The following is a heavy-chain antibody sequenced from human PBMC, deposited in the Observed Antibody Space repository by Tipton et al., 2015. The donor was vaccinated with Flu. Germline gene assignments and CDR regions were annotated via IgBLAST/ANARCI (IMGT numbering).Heavy chain of an antibody. CDR2: IYYIGNT. CDR1: GGSISGYY. D-gene: IGHD2-15*01. CDR3: AKGDSLFES. Sequence: GLVKPSETLSLTCTVSGGSISGYYWSWIRQSPGKGLEWIGYIYYIGNTNYNPSLQSRVTMSADTSRNHLSLRLTSVTAADTAIYYCAKGDSLFESWGQGTLVTVSS. V-gene: IGHV4-59*01. J-gene: IGHJ4*02.